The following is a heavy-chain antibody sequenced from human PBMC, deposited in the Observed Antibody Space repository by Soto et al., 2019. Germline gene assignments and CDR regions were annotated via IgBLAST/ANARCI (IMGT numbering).Heavy chain of an antibody. CDR3: AKHLWYSSTYGMDV. Sequence: EVQLLESGGGLVQPGGSLRLSCAAPGFTFSSYAMSWVRQAPGKGLEWVSSISGSGGSTYFADSVKGRFTISRDNSKNTLYLQMNSLRVEDTAVYYCAKHLWYSSTYGMDVWGQGTTVTVSS. J-gene: IGHJ6*02. V-gene: IGHV3-23*01. CDR2: ISGSGGST. D-gene: IGHD6-13*01. CDR1: GFTFSSYA.